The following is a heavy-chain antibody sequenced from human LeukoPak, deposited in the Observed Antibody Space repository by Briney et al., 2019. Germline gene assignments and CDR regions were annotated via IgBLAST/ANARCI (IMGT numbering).Heavy chain of an antibody. J-gene: IGHJ4*02. CDR3: ARDGKGFGELLY. Sequence: WGSLRLSCAASGFTFSSFGMHWVRQAPGKGLEWVAIVWYHGSKRYYADSVKGRFTISRDDSKTTLYLQMNSLRAEDTAVYYCARDGKGFGELLYWGQGTLVTVSS. CDR1: GFTFSSFG. D-gene: IGHD3-10*01. CDR2: VWYHGSKR. V-gene: IGHV3-33*01.